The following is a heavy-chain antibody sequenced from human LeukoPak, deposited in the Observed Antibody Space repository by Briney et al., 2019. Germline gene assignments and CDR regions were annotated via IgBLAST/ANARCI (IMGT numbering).Heavy chain of an antibody. V-gene: IGHV3-30-3*01. CDR2: ISYDGSNK. Sequence: HTGGSLRLSCAASGFTFSSYAMHWVRQAPGKGLEWVAVISYDGSNKYYADSVKGRFTISRDNAKNSLYLQMNSLRAEDTAVYYCARCGYSYGCFFDYWGQGTLVTVSS. D-gene: IGHD5-18*01. CDR3: ARCGYSYGCFFDY. CDR1: GFTFSSYA. J-gene: IGHJ4*02.